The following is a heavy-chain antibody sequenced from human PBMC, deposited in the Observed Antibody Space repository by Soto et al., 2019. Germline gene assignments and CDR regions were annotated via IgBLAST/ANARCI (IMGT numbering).Heavy chain of an antibody. D-gene: IGHD3-3*01. CDR1: GFTFSNHV. V-gene: IGHV3-30*03. CDR3: ARDLTVFGVLNGDSPMDV. CDR2: ISYDGGNA. J-gene: IGHJ6*02. Sequence: QVQLVESGGGVVQPGWSLRLSCAGSGFTFSNHVMHWVRQAPGKGLAWVAVISYDGGNAYYAESVKGRFTVSRDNSKNTMYIEMSSVRGDDTAVYYCARDLTVFGVLNGDSPMDVWGQGTTVTVSS.